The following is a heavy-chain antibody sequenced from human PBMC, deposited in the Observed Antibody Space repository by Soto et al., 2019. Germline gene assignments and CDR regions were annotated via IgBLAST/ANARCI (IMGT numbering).Heavy chain of an antibody. CDR2: ISYDGSDK. CDR1: GFPFTSYG. J-gene: IGHJ4*02. V-gene: IGHV3-30*03. D-gene: IGHD3-10*01. Sequence: QVQLVESGGGVVQPGRSLRLSCAASGFPFTSYGMHWVREGPDKGLEWVAIISYDGSDKYYADSVKGRFTTSRDNSKNTLYLQMNSLRPEDTALYYCVGGQYYFDYWGQGTLVIVSS. CDR3: VGGQYYFDY.